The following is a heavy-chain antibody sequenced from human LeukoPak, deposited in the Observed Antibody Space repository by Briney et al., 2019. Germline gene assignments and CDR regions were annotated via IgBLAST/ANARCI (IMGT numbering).Heavy chain of an antibody. CDR2: ISNGNSPR. V-gene: IGHV3-11*04. D-gene: IGHD1-7*01. CDR1: GFTFSDYY. Sequence: GGSLRLSCAASGFTFSDYYMNWIRQVPGKGLEWVSYISNGNSPRYYADSVKSRFSISRDDAKNSRSAQMNSLRAEETAVYYCARGNWKYHFYFADWGQGILVTVSS. CDR3: ARGNWKYHFYFAD. J-gene: IGHJ4*02.